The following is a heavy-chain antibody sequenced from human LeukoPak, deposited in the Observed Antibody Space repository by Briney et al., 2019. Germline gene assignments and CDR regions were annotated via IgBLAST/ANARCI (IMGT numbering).Heavy chain of an antibody. D-gene: IGHD5-24*01. CDR3: YCRDDLPA. J-gene: IGHJ5*02. CDR2: VDANGRTT. V-gene: IGHV3-64D*06. CDR1: GFTVTHYA. Sequence: PGGSLRLSCSASGFTVTHYAMHWVRQAPGKGLEYDSAVDANGRTTYYADSVKGRFTISRDDSKNTLYLHMSSLRPEDTAIYYCYCRDDLPAWGQGTLVTISS.